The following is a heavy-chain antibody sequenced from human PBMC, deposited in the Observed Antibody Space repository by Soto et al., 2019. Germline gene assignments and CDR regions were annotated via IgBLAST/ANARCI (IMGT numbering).Heavy chain of an antibody. D-gene: IGHD3-3*01. J-gene: IGHJ4*02. CDR2: ISGSGGST. Sequence: GGSLRLSCAASGFTFSSYAMSWVRQAPGKGLEWVSAISGSGGSTYYADSVKGRFTISRDNSKNTLYLQMNSLRAEDTAVYYCAKDPHSETYDFWSGYLLAPTFDYWGQGTLVTVSS. CDR1: GFTFSSYA. CDR3: AKDPHSETYDFWSGYLLAPTFDY. V-gene: IGHV3-23*01.